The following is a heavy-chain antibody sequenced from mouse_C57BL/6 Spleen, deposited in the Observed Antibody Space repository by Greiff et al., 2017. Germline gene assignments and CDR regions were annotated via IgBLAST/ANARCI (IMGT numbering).Heavy chain of an antibody. V-gene: IGHV1-81*01. J-gene: IGHJ2*01. CDR2: IYPRSGTT. CDR3: AAHYYFDY. CDR1: GYTFTSYG. Sequence: QVQLQQSGAELARPGASVKLSCKASGYTFTSYGISWVKQRPGQGLEWIGEIYPRSGTTYYNEKFKGKATLTADKSSSTAYMELRSLTAEDSAVYLCAAHYYFDYWGQGTTLTVSS.